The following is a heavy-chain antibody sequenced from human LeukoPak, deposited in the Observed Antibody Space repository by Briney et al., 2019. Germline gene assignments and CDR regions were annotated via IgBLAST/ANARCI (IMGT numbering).Heavy chain of an antibody. CDR2: IKQDGSEK. V-gene: IGHV3-7*01. J-gene: IGHJ3*02. Sequence: GGSLRLSCAASGFAFSSYWMSWVRQAPGKGLEWVANIKQDGSEKYYVDSVKGRFTISRDNAKNSLYLQMNSLRAEDTAVYYCARGGRYQLSIDAFDIWGQGTMVTVSS. CDR3: ARGGRYQLSIDAFDI. D-gene: IGHD2-2*01. CDR1: GFAFSSYW.